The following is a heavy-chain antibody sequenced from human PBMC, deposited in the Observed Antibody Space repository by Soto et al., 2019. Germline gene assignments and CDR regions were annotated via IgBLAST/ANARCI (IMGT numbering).Heavy chain of an antibody. D-gene: IGHD2-15*01. V-gene: IGHV1-2*04. Sequence: QVHLVQSGAEVKKPGASVRVSCKASGYSFTGNSMHWVRQAPGQGLEWMGWINPNNGGTNYAQRFRGWVTMTRDTSVSTAYMDLNSLKSDDTAVYYSVIQRSGVVYWGQGTLVTVSS. CDR2: INPNNGGT. CDR3: VIQRSGVVY. CDR1: GYSFTGNS. J-gene: IGHJ4*02.